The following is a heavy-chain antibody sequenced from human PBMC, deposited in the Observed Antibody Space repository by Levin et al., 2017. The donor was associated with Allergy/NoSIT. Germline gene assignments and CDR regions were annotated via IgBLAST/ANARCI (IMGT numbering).Heavy chain of an antibody. CDR2: IGTAGDT. Sequence: GGSLRLSCAASGFTFSSYDMHWVRQATGKGLEWVSAIGTAGDTYYPGSVKGRFTISRENAKNSLYLQMNSLRAGDTAVYYCARGSSGYGNDYWGQGTLVTVSS. CDR1: GFTFSSYD. D-gene: IGHD6-13*01. J-gene: IGHJ4*02. V-gene: IGHV3-13*04. CDR3: ARGSSGYGNDY.